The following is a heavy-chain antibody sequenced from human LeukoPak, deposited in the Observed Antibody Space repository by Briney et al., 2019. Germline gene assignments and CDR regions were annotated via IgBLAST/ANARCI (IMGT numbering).Heavy chain of an antibody. V-gene: IGHV1-24*01. Sequence: ASVKVSCKVSGYTLTELSMHWVRQAPGKGLEWMGGFYTEDGETIYAQKFQGRVTMTEDTSTDTAYMELSSLRSEDTAVYYCATDGRAYYYGSGSRGGMDVWGKGTTVTVPS. CDR3: ATDGRAYYYGSGSRGGMDV. CDR2: FYTEDGET. CDR1: GYTLTELS. D-gene: IGHD3-10*01. J-gene: IGHJ6*04.